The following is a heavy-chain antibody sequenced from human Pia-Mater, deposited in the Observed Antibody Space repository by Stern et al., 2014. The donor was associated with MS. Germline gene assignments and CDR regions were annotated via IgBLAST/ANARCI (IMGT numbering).Heavy chain of an antibody. CDR1: GFSLTTSGVG. J-gene: IGHJ3*01. CDR3: AYPFSTGPPGAFHV. D-gene: IGHD2-2*01. Sequence: QITLKESGPTLVRPTQTLTLTCSFSGFSLTTSGVGVGWIRQPPGMALEWLAVIFWDDDERYSPSLQNRLAITKDPPNNQVVLTLTEMDPADTATYFCAYPFSTGPPGAFHVWGPGTMVTASS. CDR2: IFWDDDE. V-gene: IGHV2-5*02.